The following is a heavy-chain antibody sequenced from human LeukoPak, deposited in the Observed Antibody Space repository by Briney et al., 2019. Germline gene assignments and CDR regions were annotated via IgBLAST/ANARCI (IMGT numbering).Heavy chain of an antibody. J-gene: IGHJ2*01. D-gene: IGHD6-19*01. V-gene: IGHV4-38-2*02. CDR1: GYSISSGYY. CDR2: IYHSGST. Sequence: SETLSLTCTVSGYSISSGYYWGWIRQPPGQGLEWIGSIYHSGSTYYNPSLKSRVTISVDTSKNQFSLKLSSVTAADTAVYYCATPRSLEGSGWYFDLWGRGTLVTVSS. CDR3: ATPRSLEGSGWYFDL.